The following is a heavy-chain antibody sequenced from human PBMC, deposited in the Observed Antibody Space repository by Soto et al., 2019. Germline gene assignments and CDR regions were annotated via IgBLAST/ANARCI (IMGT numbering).Heavy chain of an antibody. CDR2: VSHDGRNT. D-gene: IGHD6-19*01. CDR1: GFTFSDYA. J-gene: IGHJ4*02. V-gene: IGHV3-30*18. CDR3: AKGGRQWLVTSYFNY. Sequence: VQLVESGGGVVQPGRSLRLSCAASGFTFSDYAMHWVRQAPGKGLEWVAVVSHDGRNTHYADSVKGRFTISRDSSKNTVALEMTSLRAEDTAVYYGAKGGRQWLVTSYFNYWGQGALVTVSS.